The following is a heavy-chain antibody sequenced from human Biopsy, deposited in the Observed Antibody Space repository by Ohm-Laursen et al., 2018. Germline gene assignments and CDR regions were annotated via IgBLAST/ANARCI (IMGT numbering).Heavy chain of an antibody. Sequence: SETLSLTCHVSGDSISIYYWSRIRQPPGKGLEWIGNFYYSGSTNYNPSLKSRITMSLDRSKSQVSLRMNSVTAADTAVYYCARARIKTSGVLIPETYYFDSWGQGTLVTVSS. D-gene: IGHD3-3*01. CDR3: ARARIKTSGVLIPETYYFDS. J-gene: IGHJ4*02. CDR2: FYYSGST. V-gene: IGHV4-59*01. CDR1: GDSISIYY.